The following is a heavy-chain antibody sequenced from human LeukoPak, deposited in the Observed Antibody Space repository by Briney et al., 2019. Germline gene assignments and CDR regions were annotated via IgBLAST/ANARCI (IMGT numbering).Heavy chain of an antibody. CDR2: INPSGGNT. D-gene: IGHD2-8*02. V-gene: IGHV1-46*01. J-gene: IGHJ4*02. CDR1: GYAFTKYH. Sequence: GASVKVSCKTSGYAFTKYHMQWVRQAPGQGLEWMGVINPSGGNTTYAQKFQGRVSLTSDTYTNTVYMELSSLRSEDTAVYYCATYRQVLLPFESWGQGTLVTVSS. CDR3: ATYRQVLLPFES.